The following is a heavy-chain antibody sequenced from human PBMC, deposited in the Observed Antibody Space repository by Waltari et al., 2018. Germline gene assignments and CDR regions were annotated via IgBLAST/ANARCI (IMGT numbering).Heavy chain of an antibody. V-gene: IGHV3-7*01. CDR1: GFTVIRSW. CDR3: AIGGVETSWYWRY. D-gene: IGHD6-13*01. Sequence: EVQVVGSGGGLVQPGGSLRLHCAASGFTVIRSWMTGVRQAPGKGLEWVANIKTDGSETYYVDSVKGRFTISRDNTKNSLYLQMSSLRAEDTAVYYCAIGGVETSWYWRYWGQGTLVTVSS. J-gene: IGHJ4*02. CDR2: IKTDGSET.